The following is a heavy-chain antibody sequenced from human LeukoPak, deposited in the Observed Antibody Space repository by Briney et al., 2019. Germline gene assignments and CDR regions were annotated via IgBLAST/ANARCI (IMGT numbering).Heavy chain of an antibody. CDR1: GGSISSGGYY. J-gene: IGHJ4*02. CDR2: IYYSGST. Sequence: SQTLSLTCTVSGGSISSGGYYWSWIRQHPGKGLEWIGYIYYSGSTYYNPSLKSRVTISVDTSKNQFSLKLSSVTAADTAVYYCARRSEDSSGYYGFDYWGQETLVTVSS. CDR3: ARRSEDSSGYYGFDY. V-gene: IGHV4-31*03. D-gene: IGHD3-22*01.